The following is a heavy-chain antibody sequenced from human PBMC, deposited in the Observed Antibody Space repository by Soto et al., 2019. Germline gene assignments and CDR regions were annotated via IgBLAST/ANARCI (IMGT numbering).Heavy chain of an antibody. J-gene: IGHJ4*02. V-gene: IGHV3-7*01. CDR2: IRQDGSQK. CDR3: ARGGYCSSNSCPLFHH. CDR1: GFTFSTYW. Sequence: GGSLRLCCAASGFTFSTYWMSWVRQAPGKGLEWVANIRQDGSQKYYVDSVKGRFTISRDNAKNSLYLQMNSLRADDTAVYYCARGGYCSSNSCPLFHHWGPATLVTDPS. D-gene: IGHD2-2*03.